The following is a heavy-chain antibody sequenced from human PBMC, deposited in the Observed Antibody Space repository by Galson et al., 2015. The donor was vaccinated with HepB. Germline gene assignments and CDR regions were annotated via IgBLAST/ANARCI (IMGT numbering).Heavy chain of an antibody. J-gene: IGHJ3*02. V-gene: IGHV3-11*06. Sequence: SLRLSCAASGFTFSDYYMSWIRQAPGKGLEWVSYISSSSSYTNYADSVKGRFTISRDNAKNSLYLQMNSLRAEDTAVYYCARDRPYYDSSGYYYNDAFDIWGQGTMVTVSS. D-gene: IGHD3-22*01. CDR1: GFTFSDYY. CDR2: ISSSSSYT. CDR3: ARDRPYYDSSGYYYNDAFDI.